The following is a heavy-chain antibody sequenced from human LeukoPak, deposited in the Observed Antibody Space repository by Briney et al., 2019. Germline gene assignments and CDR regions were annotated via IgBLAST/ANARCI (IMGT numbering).Heavy chain of an antibody. CDR2: IYYTGST. Sequence: SGTLSLTCGVSGGSISGYYWSWIRQPPGKGLEWVAYIYYTGSTNYNPSLKSRVTISLDTSKNQLSLKLSSVTAADTAVYYCARHAAGGSYLFFFDYWGQGTLVTVSS. D-gene: IGHD1-26*01. CDR3: ARHAAGGSYLFFFDY. J-gene: IGHJ4*02. V-gene: IGHV4-59*08. CDR1: GGSISGYY.